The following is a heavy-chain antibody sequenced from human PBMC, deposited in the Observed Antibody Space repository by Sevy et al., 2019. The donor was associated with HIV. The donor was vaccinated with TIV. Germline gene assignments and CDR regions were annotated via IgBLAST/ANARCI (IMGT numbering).Heavy chain of an antibody. J-gene: IGHJ5*02. D-gene: IGHD5-12*01. Sequence: SETLSLTCTVSSGSISSYYWSWIRQPPGKGLEYIGYIHSSGTTNYNPSLKSRVTISVDTSKNQSSLNLSSVTAADTAVYYCTRAPPVRSGDDSLNWFDPWGQGTLVTVSS. CDR3: TRAPPVRSGDDSLNWFDP. CDR2: IHSSGTT. V-gene: IGHV4-59*01. CDR1: SGSISSYY.